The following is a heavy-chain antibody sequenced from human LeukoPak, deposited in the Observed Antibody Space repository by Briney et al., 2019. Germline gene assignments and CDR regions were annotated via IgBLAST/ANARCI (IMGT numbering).Heavy chain of an antibody. Sequence: GGSLRLSCAASGFTFSIYGMHWVRQAPGKGLEWVAVIAEDGKTTYYADSVKGRFTISRDNSKNTLYLQMNSLRPEDTAVYYCTKEGLPSGTSWSAWFDPWGQGTLVTVSS. CDR3: TKEGLPSGTSWSAWFDP. CDR1: GFTFSIYG. D-gene: IGHD3-10*01. J-gene: IGHJ5*02. V-gene: IGHV3-30*18. CDR2: IAEDGKTT.